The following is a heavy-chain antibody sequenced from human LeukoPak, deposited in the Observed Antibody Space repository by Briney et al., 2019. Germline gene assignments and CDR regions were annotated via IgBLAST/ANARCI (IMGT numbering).Heavy chain of an antibody. D-gene: IGHD3-9*01. Sequence: GGSLRLSCAASGFTFDDYAMHWVRQAPGKGLEWVSGISWNSGSIGYADSVKGRFTISRDNAKNSLYLQMNSLRAEDTALYYCAKAGGYDISTGYSPPGFDPWGQGTLVTVSS. CDR3: AKAGGYDISTGYSPPGFDP. V-gene: IGHV3-9*01. CDR2: ISWNSGSI. CDR1: GFTFDDYA. J-gene: IGHJ5*02.